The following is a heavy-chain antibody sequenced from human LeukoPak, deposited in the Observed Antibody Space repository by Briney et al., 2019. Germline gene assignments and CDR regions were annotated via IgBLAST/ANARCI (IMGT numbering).Heavy chain of an antibody. Sequence: GGSLRLSCAASGFTFDDYAMHWVRQAPGKGLEWVSGISWNSGSIGYADSVKGRFTISRDNAKNSLYLQMNSLRAEDTALYYCAKGIGAGWNYYGMDVWGQGTTVTVSS. J-gene: IGHJ6*02. CDR2: ISWNSGSI. CDR3: AKGIGAGWNYYGMDV. CDR1: GFTFDDYA. D-gene: IGHD3-3*01. V-gene: IGHV3-9*01.